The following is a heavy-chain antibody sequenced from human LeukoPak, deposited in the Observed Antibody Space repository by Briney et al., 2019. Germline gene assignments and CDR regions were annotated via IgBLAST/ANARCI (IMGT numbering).Heavy chain of an antibody. J-gene: IGHJ4*02. CDR1: GGSISSSSYY. D-gene: IGHD6-13*01. CDR3: ARDRLEIAAADY. CDR2: IYYSGST. V-gene: IGHV4-39*07. Sequence: MPSETLSLTCTVSGGSISSSSYYWGWIRQPPGKGLEWIGSIYYSGSTYYNPSLKSRVTISVDTSKNQFSLKLSSVTAADTAVYYCARDRLEIAAADYWGQGTLVTVSS.